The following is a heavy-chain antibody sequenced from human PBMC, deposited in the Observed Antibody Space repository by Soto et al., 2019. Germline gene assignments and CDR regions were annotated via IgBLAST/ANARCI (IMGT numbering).Heavy chain of an antibody. CDR3: ARGLNTVVGATNVDAFDI. Sequence: GGSLRLSCAASGFTFSSYDMHWVRQATGKGLEWVSAIGTAGDPYYPGSVKGRFTISRENAKNSLYLQMSSLRAGDTAVYYCARGLNTVVGATNVDAFDIWGQGTLVTVSS. CDR2: IGTAGDP. V-gene: IGHV3-13*05. CDR1: GFTFSSYD. J-gene: IGHJ3*02. D-gene: IGHD1-26*01.